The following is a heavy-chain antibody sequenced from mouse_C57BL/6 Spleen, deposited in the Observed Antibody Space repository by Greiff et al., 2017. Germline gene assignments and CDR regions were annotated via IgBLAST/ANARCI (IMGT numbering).Heavy chain of an antibody. J-gene: IGHJ2*01. D-gene: IGHD1-1*01. Sequence: QVQLQQPGAELVRPGSSVKLSCKASGYTFTSYWMHWVKQRPIQGLEWIGNIDPSDSETHYNQKFKDKATLTVDKSYSTAYMQLSSLTSEDSAVYYCARANYYGSSYFYFDYWGQGTTLTVSS. CDR1: GYTFTSYW. CDR3: ARANYYGSSYFYFDY. CDR2: IDPSDSET. V-gene: IGHV1-52*01.